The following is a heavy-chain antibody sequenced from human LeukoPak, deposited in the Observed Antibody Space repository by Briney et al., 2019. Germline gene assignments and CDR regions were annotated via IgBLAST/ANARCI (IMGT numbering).Heavy chain of an antibody. V-gene: IGHV1-18*01. D-gene: IGHD2-2*01. J-gene: IGHJ4*02. CDR2: ISAYNGNT. CDR1: GYTFTSYG. CDR3: ARASGLSGVVPAAADY. Sequence: EASVKVSCKASGYTFTSYGISWVRQAPGQGLEWMGWISAYNGNTNYAQKLQGRVTMTTDTSTSTAYMELRSLRSDDTAVYYCARASGLSGVVPAAADYWGQGTLVTVSS.